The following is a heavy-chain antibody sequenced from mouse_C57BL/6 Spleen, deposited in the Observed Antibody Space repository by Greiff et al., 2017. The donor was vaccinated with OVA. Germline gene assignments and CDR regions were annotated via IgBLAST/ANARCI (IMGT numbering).Heavy chain of an antibody. Sequence: EVKLVESGPELVKPGASVKISCKASGYSFTGYYMNWVKQSPEKSLEWIGEINPSTGGTTYNQKFKAKATLTVDKSSSTAYMQLKSLTSEDSAVYYCARGGYGIPFAYWGQGTLVTVSA. CDR3: ARGGYGIPFAY. V-gene: IGHV1-42*01. CDR2: INPSTGGT. J-gene: IGHJ3*01. CDR1: GYSFTGYY. D-gene: IGHD2-1*01.